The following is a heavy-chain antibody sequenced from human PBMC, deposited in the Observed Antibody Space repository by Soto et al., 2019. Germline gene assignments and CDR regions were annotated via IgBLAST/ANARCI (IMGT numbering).Heavy chain of an antibody. V-gene: IGHV3-23*01. CDR3: ASPPIPYCSSTSCAIDY. CDR2: ISSSSGST. CDR1: GCTFSSYG. Sequence: GGSLRLSCAASGCTFSSYGMSWVRQAPGKGLEWVSAISSSSGSTYYADSVKGRFTISRDNAKNSLYLQMNSLRAEDTAVYYCASPPIPYCSSTSCAIDYWGQGTLVTVSS. D-gene: IGHD2-2*01. J-gene: IGHJ4*02.